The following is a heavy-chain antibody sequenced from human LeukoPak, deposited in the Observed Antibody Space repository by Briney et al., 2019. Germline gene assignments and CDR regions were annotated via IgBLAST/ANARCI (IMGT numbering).Heavy chain of an antibody. V-gene: IGHV3-7*05. J-gene: IGHJ4*02. CDR1: GLTFSSYW. CDR2: IKQEGGEK. Sequence: GGALRLSCAASGLTFSSYWISWVRQAPGKELEGVANIKQEGGEKHYVDSVQGRFTISRDNAKNSLYLQMNGLRAEDTAVYYCARDVGYDSIDSYPYYFDYWGLGTLVTVSS. CDR3: ARDVGYDSIDSYPYYFDY. D-gene: IGHD3-22*01.